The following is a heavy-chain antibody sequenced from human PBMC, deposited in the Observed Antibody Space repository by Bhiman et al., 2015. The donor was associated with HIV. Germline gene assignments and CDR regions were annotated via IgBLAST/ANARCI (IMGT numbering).Heavy chain of an antibody. CDR2: IGSSGDQI. D-gene: IGHD6-13*01. J-gene: IGHJ3*02. V-gene: IGHV3-48*03. CDR3: ARDLTAGYSNSKKAFDI. Sequence: EVQVVESGGGLVQPGGSLRLSCVASGFTFSRYEMTWVRQAPGKGLEWISFIGSSGDQINYADSVKGRFTISRDNAENSLYLQMDSLRAEDTAVYFCARDLTAGYSNSKKAFDIWAKGQWSSSL. CDR1: GFTFSRYE.